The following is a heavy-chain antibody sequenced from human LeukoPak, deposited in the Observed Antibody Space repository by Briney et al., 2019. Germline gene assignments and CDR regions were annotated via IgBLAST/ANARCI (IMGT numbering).Heavy chain of an antibody. D-gene: IGHD3-22*01. Sequence: SETLSLTCTVSGGSISSYYWSWIRQPPGKGLGWIGYIYYSGSTNYNPSLKSRVTISVDTSKNQFSLKLSSVTAADTAVYYCARDYDSSGYYYDNWFDPWGQGTLVTVSS. CDR1: GGSISSYY. CDR2: IYYSGST. CDR3: ARDYDSSGYYYDNWFDP. V-gene: IGHV4-59*01. J-gene: IGHJ5*02.